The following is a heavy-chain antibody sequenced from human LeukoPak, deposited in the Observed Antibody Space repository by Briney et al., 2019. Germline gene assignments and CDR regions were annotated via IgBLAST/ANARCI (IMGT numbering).Heavy chain of an antibody. V-gene: IGHV4-34*01. CDR2: INHSGST. D-gene: IGHD1-26*01. CDR3: ARGEKGGRLTDPGLLGY. J-gene: IGHJ4*02. CDR1: GGSFSGYY. Sequence: PETLSLTRAVYGGSFSGYYWSWIRQPPGKGLEWIGEINHSGSTNYNPSLKSRVTISVDTSKNQFSLKLSSVTAADTAVYYCARGEKGGRLTDPGLLGYWGQGTLVTVSS.